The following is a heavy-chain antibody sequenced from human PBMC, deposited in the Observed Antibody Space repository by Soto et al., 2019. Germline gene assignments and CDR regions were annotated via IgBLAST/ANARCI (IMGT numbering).Heavy chain of an antibody. CDR1: GFSLSTSGVG. D-gene: IGHD3-10*01. J-gene: IGHJ5*02. Sequence: SGPTLVNPTQTLTLTCTFSGFSLSTSGVGVGWIRQPPGKALEWLALIYWDDDKRYSPSLKSRLTITKDTSKNQVVLTMTNMDPVDTATYYCARSHYDGSGSSYNWFDPWGQGTLVTVSS. CDR2: IYWDDDK. V-gene: IGHV2-5*02. CDR3: ARSHYDGSGSSYNWFDP.